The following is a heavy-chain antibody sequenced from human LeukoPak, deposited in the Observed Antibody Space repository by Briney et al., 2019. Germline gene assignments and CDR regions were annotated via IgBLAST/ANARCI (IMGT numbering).Heavy chain of an antibody. CDR3: ARDRSVDLRYFDWLYTPGHAFDI. D-gene: IGHD3-9*01. Sequence: SETLSLTCTVSGDSISSGDYYWSWIRQPAGKGLEWIGRISSSGSTNYNPSLKSRVTISVDTSKNQFSLKLSSVTAADTAVYYCARDRSVDLRYFDWLYTPGHAFDIWGQGTMVTVSS. V-gene: IGHV4-61*02. CDR1: GDSISSGDYY. CDR2: ISSSGST. J-gene: IGHJ3*02.